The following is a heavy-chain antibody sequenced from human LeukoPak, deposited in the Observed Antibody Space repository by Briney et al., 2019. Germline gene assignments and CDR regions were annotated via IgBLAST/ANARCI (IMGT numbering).Heavy chain of an antibody. CDR1: GYTFTSYG. V-gene: IGHV1-18*01. CDR2: ISAYNGNT. Sequence: ASVKVSCKASGYTFTSYGISWVRQAPGQGLEWMGWISAYNGNTNYAQKLQGRVTMTTDTSTSTAYMELRGLRSDDTAVYYCARTRAEVGATNNYYYYYMDVWGKGTAVTISS. D-gene: IGHD1-26*01. J-gene: IGHJ6*03. CDR3: ARTRAEVGATNNYYYYYMDV.